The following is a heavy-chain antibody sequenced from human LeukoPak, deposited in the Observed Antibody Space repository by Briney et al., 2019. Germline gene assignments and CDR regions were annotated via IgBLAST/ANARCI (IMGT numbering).Heavy chain of an antibody. D-gene: IGHD1-1*01. CDR1: GGTFSSYA. CDR3: ARGAVNALLYYYYYMDV. J-gene: IGHJ6*03. Sequence: SVTVSCKASGGTFSSYAISWVRQAPGQGLEWMGGIIPIFGTANYAQKFQGRVTITADESTSTAYMELSSLRSEDTAVYYCARGAVNALLYYYYYMDVWGKGTTVTVSS. CDR2: IIPIFGTA. V-gene: IGHV1-69*01.